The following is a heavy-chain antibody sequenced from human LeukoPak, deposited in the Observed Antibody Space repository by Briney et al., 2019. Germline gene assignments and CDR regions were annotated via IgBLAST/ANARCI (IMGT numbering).Heavy chain of an antibody. CDR2: IYSDGGNK. Sequence: GGSLRLSCAASGFTFNTYVMHWVRQTPGKGLEWVALIYSDGGNKYYADSVKGRFTISRDNSKNTLYLQMNSLRAEDTAVYYCAKDPGGYTGRPKYYFDYWGQGTLVTVSS. J-gene: IGHJ4*02. V-gene: IGHV3-33*06. D-gene: IGHD5-12*01. CDR1: GFTFNTYV. CDR3: AKDPGGYTGRPKYYFDY.